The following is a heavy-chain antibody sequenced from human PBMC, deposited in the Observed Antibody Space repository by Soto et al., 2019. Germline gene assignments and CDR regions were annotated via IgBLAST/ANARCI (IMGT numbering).Heavy chain of an antibody. D-gene: IGHD3-22*01. Sequence: LGESLKISCKGSGYSFTSYWIGWVRQMPGKGLEWMGIIYPGDSDTRYSPTFQGQVTISADKSISTAYLQWSSLKASDTAMYYCARPAHLIYYYDSSGYYYDYYYYGMDVWGQGTTVPVSS. CDR1: GYSFTSYW. J-gene: IGHJ6*02. CDR3: ARPAHLIYYYDSSGYYYDYYYYGMDV. V-gene: IGHV5-51*01. CDR2: IYPGDSDT.